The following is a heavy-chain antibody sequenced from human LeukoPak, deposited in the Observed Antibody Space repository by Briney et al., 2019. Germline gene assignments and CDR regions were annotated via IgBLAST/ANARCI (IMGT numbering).Heavy chain of an antibody. CDR2: ISAYNGNT. CDR3: ATLCCGSYYMDV. D-gene: IGHD2-15*01. J-gene: IGHJ6*03. CDR1: GGTFTSYG. Sequence: ASVKVSCKASGGTFTSYGISWVRQAPGQGLEWMGWISAYNGNTNYAQKLQGRVTMTTDTSTSTAYMELRSLRSDDTAVYYCATLCCGSYYMDVWGKGTTVTVSS. V-gene: IGHV1-18*01.